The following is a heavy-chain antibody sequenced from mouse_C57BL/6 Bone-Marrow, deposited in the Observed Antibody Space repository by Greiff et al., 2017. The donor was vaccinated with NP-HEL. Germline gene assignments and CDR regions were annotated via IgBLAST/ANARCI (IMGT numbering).Heavy chain of an antibody. Sequence: VQLQQSGAELVRPGASVKLSCTASGFNITDYYMHWVKQRPEQGLEWIGWIDPENGDTEYDSKFKGKATITADTSSNTAYLQLSSLTSEDTAVYYYTCYYGSSYVAWFAYGGQGTLVTVSA. V-gene: IGHV14-4*01. CDR3: TCYYGSSYVAWFAY. CDR2: IDPENGDT. CDR1: GFNITDYY. J-gene: IGHJ3*01. D-gene: IGHD1-1*01.